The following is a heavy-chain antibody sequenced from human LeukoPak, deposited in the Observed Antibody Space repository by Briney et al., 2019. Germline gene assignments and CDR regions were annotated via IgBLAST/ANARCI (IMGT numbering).Heavy chain of an antibody. CDR1: GFTFSSYA. CDR2: ISGSGGST. Sequence: GGSLRLSCAASGFTFSSYAMNWVRQAPGKGLEWVSTISGSGGSTYYADFVKGRFTISRDNSKNTLYLQMNSLRAEDTAAYYCAKIMFRGVIPFYYYYGMDVWGQGTTVTVSS. CDR3: AKIMFRGVIPFYYYYGMDV. J-gene: IGHJ6*02. D-gene: IGHD3-16*02. V-gene: IGHV3-23*01.